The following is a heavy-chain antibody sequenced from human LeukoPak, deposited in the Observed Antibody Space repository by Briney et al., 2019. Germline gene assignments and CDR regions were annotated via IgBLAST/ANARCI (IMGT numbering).Heavy chain of an antibody. CDR2: ISGSGGST. V-gene: IGHV3-23*01. CDR3: AKSGTKSLTGLDY. J-gene: IGHJ4*02. Sequence: GGSLRLSCAASGFTFSISAVSWVRQAPGKGLEWVSAISGSGGSTYYADSVKGRFTISRDNSKNTLYLQMNSLRAEDTAVYYCAKSGTKSLTGLDYWGQGTLVTVSS. CDR1: GFTFSISA. D-gene: IGHD1-14*01.